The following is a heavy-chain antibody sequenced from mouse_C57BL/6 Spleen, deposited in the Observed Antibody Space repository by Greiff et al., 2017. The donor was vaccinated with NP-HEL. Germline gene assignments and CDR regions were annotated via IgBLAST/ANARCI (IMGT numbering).Heavy chain of an antibody. V-gene: IGHV14-4*01. CDR1: GFNIKDDY. CDR2: IDPENGDT. Sequence: VQLQQSGAELVRPGASVKLSCTASGFNIKDDYMHWVKQRPEQGLEWIGWIDPENGDTEYASKFQGKATITADTSSNTAYLQLSSLTSEDTAVYYCTTRFFDDWGQGTTLTVSS. J-gene: IGHJ2*01. CDR3: TTRFFDD.